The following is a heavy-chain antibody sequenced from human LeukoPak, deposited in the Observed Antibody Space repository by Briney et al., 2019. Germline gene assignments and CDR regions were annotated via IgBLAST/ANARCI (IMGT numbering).Heavy chain of an antibody. J-gene: IGHJ4*02. CDR1: GFTFSSYG. CDR2: ISYDGSNK. V-gene: IGHV3-30*18. CDR3: AKAPTGTPGEDYFDY. D-gene: IGHD1-1*01. Sequence: GGSLRLSCAASGFTFSSYGMHWVRQAPGKGLEWVAVISYDGSNKYYADSVKGRFTISRDNSKNTMYLQMNSLRAEDTAVYYCAKAPTGTPGEDYFDYWGQGTLVTVSS.